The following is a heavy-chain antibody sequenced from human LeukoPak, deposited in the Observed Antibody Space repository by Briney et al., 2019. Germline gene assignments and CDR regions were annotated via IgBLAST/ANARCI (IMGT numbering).Heavy chain of an antibody. Sequence: GGSLRLSCAASGCTVSSNYMSWVRQAPGKGLEWVSVIYSGGSTYYADSVKGRFTISRDNSKNTLYLQMNSPRAEDTAVYYCARKPPRGFHDFWSGYNDWGQGTLVTVSS. CDR2: IYSGGST. D-gene: IGHD3-3*01. J-gene: IGHJ4*02. V-gene: IGHV3-53*05. CDR1: GCTVSSNY. CDR3: ARKPPRGFHDFWSGYND.